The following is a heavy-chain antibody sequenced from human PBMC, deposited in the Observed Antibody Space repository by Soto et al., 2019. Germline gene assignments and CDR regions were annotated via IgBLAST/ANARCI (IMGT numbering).Heavy chain of an antibody. CDR2: IYYSGST. D-gene: IGHD3-22*01. V-gene: IGHV4-39*01. CDR3: ARPHESSGYYLY. Sequence: QLQLQESGPGLVKPSETLSLTCTVSGGSISSSSYYWGWIRQPPGKGLEWIGSIYYSGSTYYNPSLKSRVTISVDTSKTQFALKLSSVTAADTAVYYCARPHESSGYYLYWGQGTLVTVSS. J-gene: IGHJ4*02. CDR1: GGSISSSSYY.